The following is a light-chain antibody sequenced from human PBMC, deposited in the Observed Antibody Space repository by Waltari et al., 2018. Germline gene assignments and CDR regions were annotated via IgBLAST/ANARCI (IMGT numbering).Light chain of an antibody. CDR2: EVS. V-gene: IGLV2-11*01. J-gene: IGLJ2*01. Sequence: QAAPTQPPSVSESPGQSVTISCTGPSSDIGYYNAVSWYQHHPGKAPKLMLYEVSKRPSGVSDRFSGSKSGNTASLTISGLQAEDEADYYCSSYAGSNTWVFGGGTRLTVL. CDR3: SSYAGSNTWV. CDR1: SSDIGYYNA.